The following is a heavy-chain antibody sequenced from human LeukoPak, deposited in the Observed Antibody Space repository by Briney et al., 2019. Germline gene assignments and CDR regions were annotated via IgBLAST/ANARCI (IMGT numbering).Heavy chain of an antibody. D-gene: IGHD6-13*01. V-gene: IGHV4-39*07. CDR2: IYDSGST. J-gene: IGHJ5*02. Sequence: SETLSLTCTVSGGSIRSSYYYWGWIRQPPGKGLEWIGSIYDSGSTYYNPSLKSRVTISVDTSKNQFSLKLSSVTAADTAVYYCARDRRRIAAAATGWFDPWGQGTLVTVSS. CDR1: GGSIRSSYYY. CDR3: ARDRRRIAAAATGWFDP.